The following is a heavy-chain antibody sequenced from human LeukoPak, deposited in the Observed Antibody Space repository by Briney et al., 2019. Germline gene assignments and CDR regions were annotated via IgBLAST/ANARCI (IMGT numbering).Heavy chain of an antibody. J-gene: IGHJ4*02. D-gene: IGHD1-26*01. Sequence: PGASVKVSCKASGGTFSSYAISWVRQAPGQGLEWMGRIIPILGIANYAQKFQGRVTITADKSTSTACMELSSLRSEDTAVYYCARMYSGSYLANFDYWGQGTLVTVSS. CDR1: GGTFSSYA. CDR2: IIPILGIA. V-gene: IGHV1-69*04. CDR3: ARMYSGSYLANFDY.